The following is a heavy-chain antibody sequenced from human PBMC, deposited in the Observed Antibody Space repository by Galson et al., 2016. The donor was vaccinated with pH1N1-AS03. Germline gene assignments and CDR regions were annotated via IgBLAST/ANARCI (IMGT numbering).Heavy chain of an antibody. CDR3: ARHDGTAGADH. CDR1: GYRFGTYW. J-gene: IGHJ4*02. V-gene: IGHV5-10-1*01. Sequence: SGAEVNKPGQSLRISCKASGYRFGTYWISWVRQLPGKGLEWMGRIDPRDSYTNYNPSFEGHVTISSDPSISTVYLQVSSLKSSDTAIDYCARHDGTAGADHWGQGTLVTVSS. CDR2: IDPRDSYT. D-gene: IGHD1-1*01.